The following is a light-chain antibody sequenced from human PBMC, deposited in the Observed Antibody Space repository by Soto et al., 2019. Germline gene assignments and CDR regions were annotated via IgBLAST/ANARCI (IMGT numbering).Light chain of an antibody. J-gene: IGKJ2*01. V-gene: IGKV3-20*01. CDR3: QQYSSSPRT. CDR1: QSVSSNY. Sequence: EIVLTQSPGTLSLSPGERATLSCRASQSVSSNYLAWYQQKPGQAPRLLIYGASSRATAIPDRFSGSGSGTDFTLTISRLEPEDFAVYYCQQYSSSPRTFGQGTKLEIK. CDR2: GAS.